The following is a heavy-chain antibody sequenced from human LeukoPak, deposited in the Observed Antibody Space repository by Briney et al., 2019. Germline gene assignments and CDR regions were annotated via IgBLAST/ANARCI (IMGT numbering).Heavy chain of an antibody. CDR1: GFNFSSYW. J-gene: IGHJ6*02. CDR3: ARDGYSSGWGTYYYYGMDV. CDR2: INQDGGKK. D-gene: IGHD6-19*01. Sequence: GGSLRLSCAASGFNFSSYWMSWVRQAPGKGLEWVANINQDGGKKYYVDSVRGRFAISRDNAENSLYLQMNSLRAEDTAVYYCARDGYSSGWGTYYYYGMDVWGQGTTVTVSS. V-gene: IGHV3-7*03.